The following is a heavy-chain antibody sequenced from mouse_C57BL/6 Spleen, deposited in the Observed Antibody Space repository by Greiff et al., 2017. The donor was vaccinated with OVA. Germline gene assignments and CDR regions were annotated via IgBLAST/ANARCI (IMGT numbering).Heavy chain of an antibody. CDR2: ISYDGSN. CDR1: GYSITSGYY. V-gene: IGHV3-6*01. J-gene: IGHJ4*01. Sequence: EVQLVESGPGLVKPSQSLSLTCSVTGYSITSGYYWNWIRQFPGNKLEWLGYISYDGSNNYNPSLKNRISITRDTSKNQFFLKLNSVTTEDTATYYCARGGYYAMDDGGQGTSVTVSS. CDR3: ARGGYYAMDD.